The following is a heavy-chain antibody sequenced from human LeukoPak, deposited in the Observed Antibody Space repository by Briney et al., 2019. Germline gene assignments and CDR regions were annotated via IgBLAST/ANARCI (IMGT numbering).Heavy chain of an antibody. V-gene: IGHV3-48*04. CDR2: ISSSSSTI. J-gene: IGHJ4*02. D-gene: IGHD2-2*01. Sequence: GGSLRLSCAASGFTFSSYSMNWVRQAPGKGLEWVSYISSSSSTIYYADSVKGRFTISRDNAKNTVYLHMNSLRAEDTAVYYCAKEDCSSTSCSPDYWGQGTLVTVSS. CDR1: GFTFSSYS. CDR3: AKEDCSSTSCSPDY.